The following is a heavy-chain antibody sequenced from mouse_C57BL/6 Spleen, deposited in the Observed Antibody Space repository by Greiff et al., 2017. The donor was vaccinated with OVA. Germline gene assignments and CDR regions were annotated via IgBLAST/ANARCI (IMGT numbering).Heavy chain of an antibody. V-gene: IGHV5-4*01. CDR1: GFTFSSYA. J-gene: IGHJ2*01. D-gene: IGHD1-1*01. CDR3: ARDRTVVAHFDY. CDR2: ISDGGSYT. Sequence: EVQLVESGGGLVKPGGSLKLSCAASGFTFSSYAMSWVRQTPEKRLEWVATISDGGSYTYYPDNVKGRFTISRDNAKNNLYLQMSHLKSEDTAMYYCARDRTVVAHFDYWGQGTTLTVSS.